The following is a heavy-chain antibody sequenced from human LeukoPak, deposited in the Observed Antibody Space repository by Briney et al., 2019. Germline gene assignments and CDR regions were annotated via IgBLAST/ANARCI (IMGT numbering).Heavy chain of an antibody. D-gene: IGHD3-22*01. J-gene: IGHJ4*02. Sequence: SCKASGGTFSSYAMSWVRQAPGKGLEWVSAISGSGGSTYYADSVKGRFTISRDNAKNSLYLQMNSLRADDTAVYYCARVLHKRNYDGSDYYGYWGQGTLVTVSS. CDR3: ARVLHKRNYDGSDYYGY. V-gene: IGHV3-23*01. CDR1: GGTFSSYA. CDR2: ISGSGGST.